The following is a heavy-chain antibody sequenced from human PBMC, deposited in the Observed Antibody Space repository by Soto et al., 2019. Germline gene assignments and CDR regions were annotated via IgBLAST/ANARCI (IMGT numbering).Heavy chain of an antibody. CDR1: GYTFTSYA. Sequence: QVQLVQSGAEEKKPGASVKVSCKASGYTFTSYAMHWVRQAPGQRLEWMGWINAGNGNTKYSQKFQGRVTITRDTSASTAYMELSSLRTEDTAVYYCARTGDSSGYYYPFDYWGQGTLVTVSS. V-gene: IGHV1-3*05. CDR2: INAGNGNT. CDR3: ARTGDSSGYYYPFDY. J-gene: IGHJ4*02. D-gene: IGHD3-22*01.